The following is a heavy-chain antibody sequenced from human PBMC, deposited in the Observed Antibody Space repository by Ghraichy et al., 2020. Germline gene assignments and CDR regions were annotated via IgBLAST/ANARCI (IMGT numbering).Heavy chain of an antibody. D-gene: IGHD2-21*02. J-gene: IGHJ5*02. CDR3: ARDQDAYCGGDCSYNWFDP. CDR1: GGSISSYY. Sequence: SQTLSLTCTVSGGSISSYYWSWIRQPPGKGLEWIGYIYYSGSTNYNPSLKSRVTISVDTSKNQFSLKLSSVTAADTAVYYCARDQDAYCGGDCSYNWFDPWGQGTLVTVSS. CDR2: IYYSGST. V-gene: IGHV4-59*01.